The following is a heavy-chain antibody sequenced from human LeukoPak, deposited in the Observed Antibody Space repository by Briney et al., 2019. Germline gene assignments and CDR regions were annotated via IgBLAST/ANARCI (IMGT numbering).Heavy chain of an antibody. CDR1: GYTFTSYG. D-gene: IGHD5-12*01. CDR3: ARDRSGYEAEAYFDY. V-gene: IGHV1-18*01. J-gene: IGHJ4*02. Sequence: ASVKVSCKASGYTFTSYGISWVRQAPGQGLEWMGWISAYNGNTNYAQKLQGRVTMTTDTSTSTAYMELRSLRSDDTAVYYCARDRSGYEAEAYFDYWGQGTLVTVSS. CDR2: ISAYNGNT.